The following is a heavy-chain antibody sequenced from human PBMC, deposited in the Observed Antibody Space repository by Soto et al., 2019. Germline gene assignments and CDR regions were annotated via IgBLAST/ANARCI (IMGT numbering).Heavy chain of an antibody. V-gene: IGHV4-4*02. D-gene: IGHD1-26*01. CDR3: ARGLISGSHYSGGWYYFDS. CDR1: GGSINSNNW. J-gene: IGHJ4*02. Sequence: SETLSLTCAVSGGSINSNNWWSWVRQPPGKGLEWIGEINHSGSANYNPSLKSRVTISVHTSKSQFSLELSSVTAADTAVYYCARGLISGSHYSGGWYYFDSWGQGTQVTVSS. CDR2: INHSGSA.